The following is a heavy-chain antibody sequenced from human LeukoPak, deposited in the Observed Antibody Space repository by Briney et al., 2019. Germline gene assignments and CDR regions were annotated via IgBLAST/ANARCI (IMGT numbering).Heavy chain of an antibody. V-gene: IGHV4-4*02. CDR1: GDSIISNQW. D-gene: IGHD3-10*01. J-gene: IGHJ2*01. CDR2: IFHSGSP. CDR3: ARDNCRGYYYGSGSYYDLGCWYFDL. Sequence: PSETLSLTCAVSGDSIISNQWWSWLRQPPGKGLEWIGEIFHSGSPNYNPSLKSRVTISVDKSKNQFSLKLSSVTAADTAVYYCARDNCRGYYYGSGSYYDLGCWYFDLWGRGTLVTVSS.